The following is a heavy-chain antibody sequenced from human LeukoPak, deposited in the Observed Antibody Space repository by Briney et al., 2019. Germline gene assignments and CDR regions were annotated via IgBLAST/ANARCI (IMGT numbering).Heavy chain of an antibody. CDR3: AKDYDGSGSYFYY. D-gene: IGHD3-10*01. CDR2: ISGSGGST. J-gene: IGHJ4*02. Sequence: GGSLRLSCAASGFTFSSYWMSWVRQAPGKGLEWVSAISGSGGSTYYADSVEGRFTISRDNSKNTLYLQMNNLRAEDTAVYYCAKDYDGSGSYFYYWGQGTLVTVSS. V-gene: IGHV3-23*01. CDR1: GFTFSSYW.